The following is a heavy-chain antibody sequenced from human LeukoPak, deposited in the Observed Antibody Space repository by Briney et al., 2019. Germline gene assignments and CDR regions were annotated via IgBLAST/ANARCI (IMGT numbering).Heavy chain of an antibody. D-gene: IGHD3-3*01. CDR2: ISGSGGST. J-gene: IGHJ3*02. CDR3: AKDTTDFDFWSGYYPPPGGAFDI. V-gene: IGHV3-23*01. Sequence: GGSLRLSCAASGFTFSSYAMSWVRQAPGKGLEWVSAISGSGGSTYYADSVKGRFTISRDNSKNTLYLQMNSLRAEDTAVYYCAKDTTDFDFWSGYYPPPGGAFDIWGQGTMVTVSS. CDR1: GFTFSSYA.